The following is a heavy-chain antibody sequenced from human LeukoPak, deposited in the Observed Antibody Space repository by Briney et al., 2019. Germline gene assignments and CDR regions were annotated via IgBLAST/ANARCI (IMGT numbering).Heavy chain of an antibody. CDR1: GFTFSRFG. J-gene: IGHJ4*02. Sequence: GGSLRLSCAASGFTFSRFGMQWVRQAPGKGLEWVAFIRYDGSDKYYADFVKGQFTISRDNSKDTLYLQMNSLRAEDTAVYYCAKTPGGSSDYWGQGTLVTVSS. V-gene: IGHV3-30*02. CDR2: IRYDGSDK. CDR3: AKTPGGSSDY. D-gene: IGHD2-15*01.